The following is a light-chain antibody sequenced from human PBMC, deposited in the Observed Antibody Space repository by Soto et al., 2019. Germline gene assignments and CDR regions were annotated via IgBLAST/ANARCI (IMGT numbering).Light chain of an antibody. Sequence: QSVLTQPPSASGTPGQRVIISCSGSSSNFGGNTANWYQQFPGTAPKVLIYSNNQRPSGVPDRFSGSKSGTSASLAISGLQSEDEADYYCCSYTSVSTSVVFGGGTKLTVL. J-gene: IGLJ2*01. CDR1: SSNFGGNT. CDR3: CSYTSVSTSVV. V-gene: IGLV1-44*01. CDR2: SNN.